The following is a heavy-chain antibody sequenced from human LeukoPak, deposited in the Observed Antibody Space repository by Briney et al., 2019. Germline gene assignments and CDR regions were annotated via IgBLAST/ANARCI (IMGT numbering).Heavy chain of an antibody. CDR1: EFSVGSNY. CDR2: IYSGGST. Sequence: PGGSLRLSCAASEFSVGSNYMTWVRQAPGKGLEWVSLIYSGGSTYYADSVKGRFTISRDNAKNSLYLQMNSLRAEDTAVYYCARESSIAARPLYYYYYMDVWGKGTTVTVSS. D-gene: IGHD6-6*01. CDR3: ARESSIAARPLYYYYYMDV. V-gene: IGHV3-53*01. J-gene: IGHJ6*03.